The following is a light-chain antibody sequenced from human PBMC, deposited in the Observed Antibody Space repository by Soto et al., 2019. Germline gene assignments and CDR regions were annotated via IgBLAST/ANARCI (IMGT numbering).Light chain of an antibody. V-gene: IGKV3-15*01. CDR3: QQYEKWPPSIT. J-gene: IGKJ5*01. CDR1: QPVNNN. Sequence: IEMTQSPATLSASQGDRATLSCRASQPVNNNLAWYQQKPGQAPRLLIYGVSTRATGISARFSGGGSVTEFTLTISSLQSEDFALYYCQQYEKWPPSITFGQGTRLEIK. CDR2: GVS.